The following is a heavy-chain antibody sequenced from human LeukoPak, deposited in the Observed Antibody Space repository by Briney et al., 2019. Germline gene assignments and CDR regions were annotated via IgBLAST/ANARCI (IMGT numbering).Heavy chain of an antibody. Sequence: SETLSLTCTVSGGSISSYYWSWIRQPPGKGLEWIGYIYYSGSTNYNPSLKSRVIISVDTSKNQFSLKLSSVTAADTAVYYCARVGDIVVVPAAVYFDYWGQGTLVTVSS. J-gene: IGHJ4*02. D-gene: IGHD2-2*01. CDR2: IYYSGST. CDR1: GGSISSYY. V-gene: IGHV4-59*01. CDR3: ARVGDIVVVPAAVYFDY.